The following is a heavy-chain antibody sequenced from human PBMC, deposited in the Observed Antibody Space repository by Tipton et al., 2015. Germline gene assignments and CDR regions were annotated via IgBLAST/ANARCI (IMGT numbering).Heavy chain of an antibody. V-gene: IGHV4-59*07. CDR2: IYYSGTS. Sequence: TLSLTCTVSDGSISAYYWSWIRQPPGKGLEWIGFIYYSGTSIYSPSLEGRVTMSVDTAKKQFSLKLASVTAADTAMYYCARTRYCFGTTCHEDYFYGMGVWGQGTMVTVS. D-gene: IGHD2-2*01. CDR1: DGSISAYY. J-gene: IGHJ6*02. CDR3: ARTRYCFGTTCHEDYFYGMGV.